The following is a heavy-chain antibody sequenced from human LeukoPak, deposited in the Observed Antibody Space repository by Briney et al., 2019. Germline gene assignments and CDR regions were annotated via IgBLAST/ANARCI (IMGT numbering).Heavy chain of an antibody. D-gene: IGHD3-22*01. J-gene: IGHJ4*02. CDR2: INQGGSEK. CDR3: AKNRDSSDYPRDFDY. CDR1: GFIFSNYW. V-gene: IGHV3-7*01. Sequence: GGSLRLSCAASGFIFSNYWMNWVRQAPGKGLEWVANINQGGSEKYYVDSVKGRFTISRDNSKDMVYLQMNSLRTEDTAVYYCAKNRDSSDYPRDFDYWGQGTLVTVSS.